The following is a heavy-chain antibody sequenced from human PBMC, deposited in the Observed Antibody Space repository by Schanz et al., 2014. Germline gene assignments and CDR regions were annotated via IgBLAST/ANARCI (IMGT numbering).Heavy chain of an antibody. V-gene: IGHV1-18*01. J-gene: IGHJ6*02. CDR3: ARVQDDILTGSEYYYGMDV. CDR2: ISAYNGNT. CDR1: GYTLSAYS. D-gene: IGHD3-9*01. Sequence: QVQLVQSGTQVKKPGASVKVSCKASGYTLSAYSLHWVRQAPGQGLEWMGWISAYNGNTNYAQKLQGRVTMTTDTSTSTAYMELRSLRSDDTAVYYCARVQDDILTGSEYYYGMDVWGQGTTVTVSS.